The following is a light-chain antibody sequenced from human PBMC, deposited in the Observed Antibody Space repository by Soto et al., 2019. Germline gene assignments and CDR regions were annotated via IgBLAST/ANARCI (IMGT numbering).Light chain of an antibody. Sequence: QSALTQPASVSGSPGQSITISCTGTSSDVGGYNFVSWYQQHPGKAPKLMIYEVSNRPSGVSNRFSGSKSGNTASLTISGLQAEDEAHYYCAAWDDSLRGVVFGGGTKVTVL. CDR3: AAWDDSLRGVV. CDR1: SSDVGGYNF. CDR2: EVS. J-gene: IGLJ2*01. V-gene: IGLV2-14*01.